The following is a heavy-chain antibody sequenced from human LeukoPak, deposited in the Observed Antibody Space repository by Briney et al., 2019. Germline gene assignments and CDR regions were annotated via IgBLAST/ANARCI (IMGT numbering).Heavy chain of an antibody. CDR3: VKSSGTNDYGMDA. V-gene: IGHV3-30*18. Sequence: GGSLRLSCAASGFTFNRCGMHWVRQAPGKGLEWVAVITNDGSRQYYTDSVKGRFTISRDNSENTLSLQMNNLRDEDTAVYYCVKSSGTNDYGMDAWGQGTTVTVPS. CDR2: ITNDGSRQ. J-gene: IGHJ6*02. CDR1: GFTFNRCG. D-gene: IGHD3-10*01.